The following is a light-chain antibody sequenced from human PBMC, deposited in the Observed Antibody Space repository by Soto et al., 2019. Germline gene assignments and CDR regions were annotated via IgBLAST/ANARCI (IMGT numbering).Light chain of an antibody. CDR3: QQLHRWGLT. J-gene: IGKJ4*01. CDR2: GAS. V-gene: IGKV1-9*01. CDR1: QGIGSY. Sequence: DIQLTQSPYFLSASVGDRVTITCRASQGIGSYLAWYQQKPGKAPKLLISGASTLQSGVPSRFSGSGSGTEFTLTISSRRPEDFATHSQQQLHRWGLTVGGGTKVEIK.